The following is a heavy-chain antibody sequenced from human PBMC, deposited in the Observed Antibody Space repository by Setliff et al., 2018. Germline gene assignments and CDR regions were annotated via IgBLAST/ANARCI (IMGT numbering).Heavy chain of an antibody. Sequence: HPGGSLRLSCEAFGFTFNNYWMSWVRQAPGKGLEWVANIMQDGGAQYYLDSVKGRFTVSRDNSNNTLYLHMSSLRAEDTAVYFCARDPRDGSSSPMADNWGQGTLVTVSS. CDR2: IMQDGGAQ. CDR1: GFTFNNYW. D-gene: IGHD3-10*01. J-gene: IGHJ4*02. CDR3: ARDPRDGSSSPMADN. V-gene: IGHV3-7*03.